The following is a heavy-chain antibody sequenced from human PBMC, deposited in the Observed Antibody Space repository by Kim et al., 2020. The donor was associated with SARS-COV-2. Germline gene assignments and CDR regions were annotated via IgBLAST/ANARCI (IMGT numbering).Heavy chain of an antibody. J-gene: IGHJ5*02. CDR3: ARGRPITIFGVVITPGRRNWFDP. Sequence: SETLSLTCAVYGGSFSGYYWSWIRQPPGKGLEWIGEINHSGSTNYNPSLKSRVTISVDTSKNQFSLKLSSVTAADTAVYYCARGRPITIFGVVITPGRRNWFDPWGQGTLVTVSS. D-gene: IGHD3-3*01. V-gene: IGHV4-34*01. CDR2: INHSGST. CDR1: GGSFSGYY.